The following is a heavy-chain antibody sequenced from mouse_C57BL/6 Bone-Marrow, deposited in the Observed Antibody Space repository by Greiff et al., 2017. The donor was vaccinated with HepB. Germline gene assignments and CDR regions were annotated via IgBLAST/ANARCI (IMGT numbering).Heavy chain of an antibody. J-gene: IGHJ2*01. CDR3: ARGNWDGYYFDY. V-gene: IGHV1-19*01. CDR2: INPYNGGT. Sequence: DVQLQESGPVLVKPGASVKMSCKASGYTFTDYYMNWVKQSHGKSLEWIGVINPYNGGTSYTQKFKGKATLTVDKSSSTAYMELNSLTSEDSAVYYCARGNWDGYYFDYWGQGTTLTVSS. CDR1: GYTFTDYY. D-gene: IGHD4-1*01.